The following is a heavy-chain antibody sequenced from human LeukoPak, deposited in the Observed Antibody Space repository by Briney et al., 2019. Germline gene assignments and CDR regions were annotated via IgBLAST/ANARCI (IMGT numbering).Heavy chain of an antibody. CDR1: GASISSYY. V-gene: IGHV4-59*08. J-gene: IGHJ2*01. Sequence: SETLSLTCTVSGASISSYYWSWIRQPPGMGLESIGYVSYSGSTNYNPSLKSRVTISVDTSKSQFSLKLNSVTAADTAVYFCARRDSSSYWYFGLWGRGTLVTVSS. D-gene: IGHD3-22*01. CDR2: VSYSGST. CDR3: ARRDSSSYWYFGL.